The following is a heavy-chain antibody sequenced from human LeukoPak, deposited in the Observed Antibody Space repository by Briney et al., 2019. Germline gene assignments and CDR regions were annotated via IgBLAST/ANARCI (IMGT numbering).Heavy chain of an antibody. CDR3: AREVDYGDYSDAFDI. D-gene: IGHD4-17*01. CDR2: ISRSSSYI. CDR1: RHTFSSYS. V-gene: IGHV3-21*01. J-gene: IGHJ3*02. Sequence: PGGSLRLSCAPSRHTFSSYSMNWVRQAPGKGLEWVSSISRSSSYIYYADSVKGRFTISRDNAKNSLYLQMNSLKAEATGVYHCAREVDYGDYSDAFDIWGQGTMVTVSS.